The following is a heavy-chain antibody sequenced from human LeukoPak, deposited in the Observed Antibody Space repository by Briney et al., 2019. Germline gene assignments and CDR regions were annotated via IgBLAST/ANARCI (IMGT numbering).Heavy chain of an antibody. CDR1: GFTFSSYG. CDR3: ARGIAVAGRGSWFDP. CDR2: ISGSGGRT. V-gene: IGHV3-23*01. J-gene: IGHJ5*02. D-gene: IGHD6-19*01. Sequence: GGSLRLSCAASGFTFSSYGMSWVRQAPGKGLEWVSGISGSGGRTYYADSVKGRFSISRDNSKNTLYLQMNSLRAEDTAVYYCARGIAVAGRGSWFDPWGQGTLVTVSS.